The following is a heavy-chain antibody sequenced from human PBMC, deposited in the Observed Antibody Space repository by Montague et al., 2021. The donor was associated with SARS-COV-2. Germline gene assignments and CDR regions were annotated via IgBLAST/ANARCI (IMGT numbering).Heavy chain of an antibody. V-gene: IGHV4-59*13. Sequence: SETLSLTCTVSGGSISSYYWSWIRQPPGKGLEWIGYIYYSGSTNYNPSLKSRVTISVDTSKNQFSLKLSSVTAADTAVYYCAREPDYGDDFDDWGQGTMVTVSS. CDR2: IYYSGST. CDR1: GGSISSYY. D-gene: IGHD4-17*01. J-gene: IGHJ4*02. CDR3: AREPDYGDDFDD.